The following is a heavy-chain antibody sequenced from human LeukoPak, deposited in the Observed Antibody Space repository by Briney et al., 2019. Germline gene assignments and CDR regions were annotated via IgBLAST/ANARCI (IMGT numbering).Heavy chain of an antibody. CDR2: ITGSGDTT. CDR3: AKDRRELDVFDI. V-gene: IGHV3-23*01. CDR1: GFTFSSYA. J-gene: IGHJ3*02. Sequence: GGSLRLSCAASGFTFSSYAVTWVRQAPGKGLEWVSGITGSGDTTFYADSVKGRFTISRDNSKNTLYLQMHSLRAEDTAVYYCAKDRRELDVFDIWGQGTMVTVSS.